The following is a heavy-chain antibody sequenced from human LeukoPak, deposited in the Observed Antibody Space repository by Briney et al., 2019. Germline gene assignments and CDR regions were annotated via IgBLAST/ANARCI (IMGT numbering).Heavy chain of an antibody. D-gene: IGHD2-2*01. CDR2: MKQDGSEK. CDR1: GFTFSSSW. J-gene: IGHJ4*02. Sequence: GGSLRLSCAASGFTFSSSWMTWVRQAPGKGLEWMANMKQDGSEKYYVDSVKGRFTISRDNAKNSLYLQMDSLRAEDTAVYYCARPGSTWRFDYWGQGTLVTVSS. V-gene: IGHV3-7*01. CDR3: ARPGSTWRFDY.